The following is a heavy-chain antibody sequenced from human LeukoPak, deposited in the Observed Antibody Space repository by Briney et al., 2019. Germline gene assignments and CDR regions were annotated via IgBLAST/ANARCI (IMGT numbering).Heavy chain of an antibody. CDR3: ARDSRDSSSSADY. J-gene: IGHJ4*02. CDR2: IIPIFGTA. CDR1: GGTFSSYA. V-gene: IGHV1-69*01. D-gene: IGHD6-6*01. Sequence: SVKVSCKASGGTFSSYAISWVRQAPGQGLEWMGGIIPIFGTANYAQKFQGRVTITADESTGTAYMELSSLRSEDTAVYYCARDSRDSSSSADYWGQGTLVAVSS.